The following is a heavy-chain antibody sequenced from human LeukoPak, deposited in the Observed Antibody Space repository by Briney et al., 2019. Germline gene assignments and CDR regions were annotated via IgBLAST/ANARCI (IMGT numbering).Heavy chain of an antibody. D-gene: IGHD3-22*01. V-gene: IGHV4-59*12. Sequence: PSETLSLTCTVSGGSISSYYWSWIRQPPGKGLERIGYIYYSGSTNYNPSLKSRVTISVDTSKNQFSLKLSSVTAADTAVYYCARDAYRGYYYDSSGYFDYWGQGTLVTVSS. CDR3: ARDAYRGYYYDSSGYFDY. CDR1: GGSISSYY. J-gene: IGHJ4*02. CDR2: IYYSGST.